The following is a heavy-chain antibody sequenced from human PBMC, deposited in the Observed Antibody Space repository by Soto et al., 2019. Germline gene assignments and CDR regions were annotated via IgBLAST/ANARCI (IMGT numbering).Heavy chain of an antibody. V-gene: IGHV3-23*01. D-gene: IGHD3-22*01. Sequence: PGGSLRLSCAASGFTFSSYAMSWVRQAPGKGLEWVSAISGSGGSTYYADSVKGRFTISRDNSKNTLYLQMNSLRAEDTAVYYCARVQFYYNDISGRPLNVFDVWGQGTMVTVSS. CDR3: ARVQFYYNDISGRPLNVFDV. CDR2: ISGSGGST. CDR1: GFTFSSYA. J-gene: IGHJ3*01.